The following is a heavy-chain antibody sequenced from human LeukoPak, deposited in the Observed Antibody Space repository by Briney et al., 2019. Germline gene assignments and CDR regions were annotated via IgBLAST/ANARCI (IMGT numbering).Heavy chain of an antibody. CDR2: IIPIFGTA. Sequence: SVKVSCKASGGTFSSYAISWVRQAPGQGLEWMGGIIPIFGTANYAQKFQGRVTITADESTSTAYMELSRLRSDDTAVYYCARNYPYCSSTSCPRGWFDPWGQGTLVTVSS. D-gene: IGHD2-2*01. CDR1: GGTFSSYA. J-gene: IGHJ5*02. V-gene: IGHV1-69*13. CDR3: ARNYPYCSSTSCPRGWFDP.